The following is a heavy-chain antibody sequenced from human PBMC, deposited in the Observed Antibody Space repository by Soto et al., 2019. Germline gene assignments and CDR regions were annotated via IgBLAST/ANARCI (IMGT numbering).Heavy chain of an antibody. Sequence: QVQLQQWGAGLLKPSETLSLTCAVYGGSFSGYYWSWIRQPPGKGLEWIGEINHSGSTNYNPSLKRRVTISVDTSKNPFSLRLSSVTAADTAVYYCARQRTTVATRNSYYYYGMDVWGQGTTVTVSS. J-gene: IGHJ6*02. V-gene: IGHV4-34*01. D-gene: IGHD4-17*01. CDR2: INHSGST. CDR1: GGSFSGYY. CDR3: ARQRTTVATRNSYYYYGMDV.